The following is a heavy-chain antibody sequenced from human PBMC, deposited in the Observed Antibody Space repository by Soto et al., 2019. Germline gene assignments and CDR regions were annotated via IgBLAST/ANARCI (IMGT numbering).Heavy chain of an antibody. CDR3: ARGVSTYYAILPASPDSLYYFDY. CDR1: GYTFTSYD. CDR2: MNPNSGNT. Sequence: AAGEVCCKASGYTFTSYDINWVGQATGQGREWRGWMNPNSGNTGYAQKFQGRVTMTRNTSISTAYMALSSLRSEDTAVYYCARGVSTYYAILPASPDSLYYFDYWRYGTLVTVS. J-gene: IGHJ4*01. D-gene: IGHD3-9*01. V-gene: IGHV1-8*01.